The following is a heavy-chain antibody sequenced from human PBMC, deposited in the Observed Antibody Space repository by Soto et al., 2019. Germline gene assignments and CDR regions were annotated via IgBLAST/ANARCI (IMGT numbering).Heavy chain of an antibody. CDR3: ARAPGGVAAAETHLYYYYYGMDV. CDR1: GFTFSSYW. J-gene: IGHJ6*02. Sequence: GGSLRLSCAASGFTFSSYWMSWVRQAPGKGLEWVANIKQDGSEKYYVDSVKGRFTISRDNAKNPLYLQMNSLRAEDTAVYYCARAPGGVAAAETHLYYYYYGMDVWGQGTTVTVSS. D-gene: IGHD6-13*01. V-gene: IGHV3-7*01. CDR2: IKQDGSEK.